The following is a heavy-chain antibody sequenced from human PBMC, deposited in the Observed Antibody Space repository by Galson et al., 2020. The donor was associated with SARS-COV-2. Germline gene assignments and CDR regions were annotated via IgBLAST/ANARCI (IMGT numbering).Heavy chain of an antibody. V-gene: IGHV3-73*01. CDR3: TRVPPYSSSFCDALEI. CDR1: GFTFSDST. CDR2: IGSKANTYAT. J-gene: IGHJ3*02. Sequence: GESLKISCAASGFTFSDSTMHWVRKASGKGLEWVGRIGSKANTYATVYAASVKGRFTISRDDSKNTAYLEMSSLKTEDTAVYYCTRVPPYSSSFCDALEIWGQGTMVTVSS. D-gene: IGHD6-6*01.